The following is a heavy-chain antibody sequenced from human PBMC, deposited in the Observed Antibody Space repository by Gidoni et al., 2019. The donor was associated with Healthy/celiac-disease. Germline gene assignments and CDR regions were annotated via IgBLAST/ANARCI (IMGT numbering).Heavy chain of an antibody. J-gene: IGHJ5*02. V-gene: IGHV4-61*02. Sequence: QVQLQESGHGLVKPSQTLSLTCTVSGGSLSSGSYYWSWIRQPAGKGLEWSGRIYTSGSTNYNPSLKSRVTISVDTSKNQFSLKLSSVTAADTAVDYCARDAPYCSSTSCYVLDPWGQGTLVTVSS. CDR2: IYTSGST. CDR3: ARDAPYCSSTSCYVLDP. D-gene: IGHD2-2*01. CDR1: GGSLSSGSYY.